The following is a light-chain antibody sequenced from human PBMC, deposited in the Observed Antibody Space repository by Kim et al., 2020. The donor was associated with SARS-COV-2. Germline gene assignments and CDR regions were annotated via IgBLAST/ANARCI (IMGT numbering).Light chain of an antibody. CDR2: GAS. CDR3: QQYGSSPMYT. CDR1: QSVTSNY. Sequence: IVLTQSPGTLSLSPGERATLSCRASQSVTSNYLAWYQQKAGQAPRLLIYGASTRASGIPDRFSGSGSGTDFTLSINKLEPEDFAVYYCQQYGSSPMYTFGQGTKLEI. J-gene: IGKJ2*01. V-gene: IGKV3-20*01.